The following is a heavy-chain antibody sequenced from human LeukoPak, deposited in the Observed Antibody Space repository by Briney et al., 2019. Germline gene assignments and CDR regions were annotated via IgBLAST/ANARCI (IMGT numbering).Heavy chain of an antibody. CDR3: ARGAGWYNY. J-gene: IGHJ4*02. Sequence: SETLSLTCTVSGGTVNNYYWSWIRQPPGKGLEWIAYMYYGGSINYNPSLESRVTISIDTSKKQFSLKVSSVTAADTAVYYCARGAGWYNYWGQGTLVTVSS. V-gene: IGHV4-59*02. CDR2: MYYGGSI. D-gene: IGHD6-19*01. CDR1: GGTVNNYY.